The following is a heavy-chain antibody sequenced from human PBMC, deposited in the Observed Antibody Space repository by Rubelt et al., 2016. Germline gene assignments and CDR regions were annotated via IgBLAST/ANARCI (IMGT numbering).Heavy chain of an antibody. Sequence: QVQLVQSGAEVKKPGASVKVSCKASGYTFTSYAMHWVRQAPGQRLEWMGWINAGNGNTKYSQKFQGESTITRDTSGSTAYMELSSLRSEDTAVYYCASSGFDYDILTGYYNYYGMDVWGQGTTVTVSS. D-gene: IGHD3-9*01. CDR3: ASSGFDYDILTGYYNYYGMDV. CDR1: GYTFTSYA. J-gene: IGHJ6*02. V-gene: IGHV1-3*01. CDR2: INAGNGNT.